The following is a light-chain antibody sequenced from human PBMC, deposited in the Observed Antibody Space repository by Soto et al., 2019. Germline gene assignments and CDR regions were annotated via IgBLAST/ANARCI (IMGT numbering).Light chain of an antibody. V-gene: IGLV7-46*01. Sequence: QTVVTQEPSLTVSPGGTVTLTCASSAGPVTSRHYPYWFQQKPGQAPRALIYDTSNKHPWTPARFSGSLLGGTPALILSGAQPEDEAYYYCSLSYSGVRVFGGGTQLTVL. CDR3: SLSYSGVRV. CDR1: AGPVTSRHY. CDR2: DTS. J-gene: IGLJ3*02.